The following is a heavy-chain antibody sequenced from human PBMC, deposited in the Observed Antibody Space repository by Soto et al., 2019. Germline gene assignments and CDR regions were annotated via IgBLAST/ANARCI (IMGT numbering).Heavy chain of an antibody. CDR1: GVSLNTADTW. CDR3: VRSRQMESGNDYGLDV. V-gene: IGHV4-30-4*01. D-gene: IGHD1-1*01. J-gene: IGHJ6*02. CDR2: YHSGGST. Sequence: QVQLQESGSGLVKPSQSLSLTCTVSGVSLNTADTWWSWIRQSPGKGLEFIGYYHSGGSTYYDASLRSLVIIAADTSNSPFSLKLSSVTVADTAVYFCVRSRQMESGNDYGLDVWGQGTTVTVSS.